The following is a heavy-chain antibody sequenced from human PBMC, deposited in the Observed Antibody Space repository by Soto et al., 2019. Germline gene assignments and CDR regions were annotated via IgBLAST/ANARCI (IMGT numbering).Heavy chain of an antibody. CDR3: ARGTTTSAFSAMDV. V-gene: IGHV3-30-3*01. Sequence: QVQLVESGGGVVQPGRSLRLSCAASGFTFSKNAMDWVRQAPGKGLEWVAVISYDGSNKYIAESVKGRFTISRDKSKNRLFMQMNSLRAEDTAVYYCARGTTTSAFSAMDVWGPGTTVTVSS. CDR1: GFTFSKNA. D-gene: IGHD1-1*01. J-gene: IGHJ6*02. CDR2: ISYDGSNK.